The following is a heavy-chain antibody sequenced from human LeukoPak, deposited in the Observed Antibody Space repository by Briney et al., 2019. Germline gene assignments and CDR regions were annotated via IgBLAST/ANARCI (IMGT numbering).Heavy chain of an antibody. CDR2: ISSSSYI. J-gene: IGHJ3*02. CDR3: AREQKPDAFDI. Sequence: GGSLRLSCAAYGFTFSSYSMNWVRQAPGKGLEWVSSISSSSYIYYADSVKGRFTISRDNAKNSLYLKMNSLRAEDTAVYYCAREQKPDAFDIWGQGTMVNVSS. CDR1: GFTFSSYS. V-gene: IGHV3-21*01.